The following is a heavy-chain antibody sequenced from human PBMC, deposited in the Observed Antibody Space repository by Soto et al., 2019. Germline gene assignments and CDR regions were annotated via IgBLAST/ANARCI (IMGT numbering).Heavy chain of an antibody. CDR3: ARDATGGYYGSGSSDFDY. V-gene: IGHV1-3*01. CDR2: INAGNGNT. D-gene: IGHD3-10*01. J-gene: IGHJ4*02. CDR1: GYTFTSYA. Sequence: ASVKVSCKASGYTFTSYAMHWVRQAPGQRLEWMGWINAGNGNTKYSQKFQGRVTITRDKSASTAYMELSSLRSEDTAVYYCARDATGGYYGSGSSDFDYWGQGTLVTVSS.